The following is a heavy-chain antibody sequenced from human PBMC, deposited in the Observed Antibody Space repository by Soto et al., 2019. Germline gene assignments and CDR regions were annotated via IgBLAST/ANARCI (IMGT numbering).Heavy chain of an antibody. D-gene: IGHD2-8*01. J-gene: IGHJ4*02. CDR3: AADATAWQQMVPSDY. CDR2: IAVGSGYT. CDR1: GFTFSSSA. V-gene: IGHV1-58*01. Sequence: SVKVSCKASGFTFSSSAFQWVRQARGQRLEWIGWIAVGSGYTNYAQRFQDRVTLTRDMSTATTYMELSRLTSEDTAIYYCAADATAWQQMVPSDYWGQGTLVTVSS.